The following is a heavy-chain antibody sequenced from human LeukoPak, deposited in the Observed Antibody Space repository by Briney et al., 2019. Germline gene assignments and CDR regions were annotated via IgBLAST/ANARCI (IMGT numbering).Heavy chain of an antibody. Sequence: RGESLKISCKGSGYSFTSYWIGWVRQMPGKGLEWMGIIYPGDSDTRYSPSFQGQVTISADKSISTAYLQWSSLKASDTAMYYCARHRGTLYCSSTSCYTRPDSNWFDPWGQGTLVTVSS. J-gene: IGHJ5*02. D-gene: IGHD2-2*02. CDR2: IYPGDSDT. CDR1: GYSFTSYW. CDR3: ARHRGTLYCSSTSCYTRPDSNWFDP. V-gene: IGHV5-51*01.